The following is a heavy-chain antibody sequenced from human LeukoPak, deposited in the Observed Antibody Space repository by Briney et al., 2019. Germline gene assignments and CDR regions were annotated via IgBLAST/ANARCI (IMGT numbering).Heavy chain of an antibody. J-gene: IGHJ4*02. D-gene: IGHD2-2*01. CDR1: EFTFSSYA. CDR2: IKQDGSEK. CDR3: ARLKLLWSNYFDY. V-gene: IGHV3-7*01. Sequence: GGSLRLSCAASEFTFSSYAMSWVRQAPGKGLEWVANIKQDGSEKYYVDSVKGRFTISRDNAKNSLYLQMNSLRAEDTAVYYCARLKLLWSNYFDYWGQGTLVTVSS.